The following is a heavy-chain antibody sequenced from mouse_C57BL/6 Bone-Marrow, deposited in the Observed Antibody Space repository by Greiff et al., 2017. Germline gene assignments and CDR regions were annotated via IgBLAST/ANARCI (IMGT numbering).Heavy chain of an antibody. CDR2: ISSGGSYT. Sequence: EVKLVESGGDLVKPGGSLKLSCAASGFTFSSYGMSWVRQTPDKRLEWVATISSGGSYTYYPDSVKGRFTISRDNAKNTLYLQMSSLKSEDTAMYFCARLCGNYPAYWGRGTLVTVSA. J-gene: IGHJ3*01. CDR1: GFTFSSYG. D-gene: IGHD2-1*01. V-gene: IGHV5-6*02. CDR3: ARLCGNYPAY.